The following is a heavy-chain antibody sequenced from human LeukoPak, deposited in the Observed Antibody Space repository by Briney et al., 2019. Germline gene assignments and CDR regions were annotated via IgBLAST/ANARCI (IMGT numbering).Heavy chain of an antibody. Sequence: GGSLRLSCAASGFTFSSCSMNWVRQAPGKGLEWVSSISSSSSYIYYADSVKGRFTISRDNAKNSLYLQMNSLRAEDTAVYYCAREEWEEYYFDYWGQGTLVTVSS. CDR3: AREEWEEYYFDY. CDR2: ISSSSSYI. V-gene: IGHV3-21*01. D-gene: IGHD1-26*01. CDR1: GFTFSSCS. J-gene: IGHJ4*02.